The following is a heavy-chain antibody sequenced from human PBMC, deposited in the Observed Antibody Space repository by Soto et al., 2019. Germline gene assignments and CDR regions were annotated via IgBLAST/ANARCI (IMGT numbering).Heavy chain of an antibody. CDR2: IYYSGST. J-gene: IGHJ4*02. V-gene: IGHV4-59*08. CDR3: VRNASVTDPRDGKKYDFFDY. CDR1: GGSISSYY. Sequence: SETLSLTCTVSGGSISSYYWSWIRQPPGKGLEWIGYIYYSGSTNYNPSLKSRVTISVDTSKNQFSLKLSSMTATDTAVYYCVRNASVTDPRDGKKYDFFDYWGLGTLVTVSS. D-gene: IGHD3-3*01.